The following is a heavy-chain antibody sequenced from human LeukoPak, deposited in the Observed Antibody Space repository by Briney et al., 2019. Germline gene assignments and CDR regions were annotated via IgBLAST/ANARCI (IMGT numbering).Heavy chain of an antibody. J-gene: IGHJ3*02. CDR2: ISYDGSNK. D-gene: IGHD2-15*01. CDR1: GFTFSSYG. V-gene: IGHV3-30*03. Sequence: GGSLRLSCAASGFTFSSYGMHWVRQAPGKGLEWVAVISYDGSNKYYADSVRGRFTISRDNSKNTLYLQMNSLRAEDTAVYYCAREDCSGGSCWGGAFDIWGQGTMVTVSS. CDR3: AREDCSGGSCWGGAFDI.